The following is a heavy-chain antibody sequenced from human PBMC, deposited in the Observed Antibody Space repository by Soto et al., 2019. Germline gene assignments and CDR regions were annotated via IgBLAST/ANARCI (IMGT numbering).Heavy chain of an antibody. CDR1: GYTFTGYY. Sequence: QVQLVQSGAEVKKPGASVKVSCKASGYTFTGYYMHWVRQAPGQGLEWMGWINPNSGGTNYAQKFQGRVTMTRDTSISTAYMELSRLRYDDTAVYYCARDQEDIVVVPAAIVYWGQGTLVTVSS. D-gene: IGHD2-2*01. V-gene: IGHV1-2*02. CDR3: ARDQEDIVVVPAAIVY. J-gene: IGHJ4*02. CDR2: INPNSGGT.